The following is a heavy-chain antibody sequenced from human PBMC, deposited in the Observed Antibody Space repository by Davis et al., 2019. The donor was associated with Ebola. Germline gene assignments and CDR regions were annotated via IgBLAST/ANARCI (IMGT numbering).Heavy chain of an antibody. CDR2: INAGNGNT. Sequence: ASVQVSCKASGGTFSSYAISWVRQAPGQRLEWMGWINAGNGNTKYSQKFQGRVTITRDTSASTAYMELSSLRSEDTAVYYCARFLGVTGYKIRGEVYYYGMDVWGQGTTVTVSS. D-gene: IGHD3-9*01. V-gene: IGHV1-3*01. CDR3: ARFLGVTGYKIRGEVYYYGMDV. CDR1: GGTFSSYA. J-gene: IGHJ6*02.